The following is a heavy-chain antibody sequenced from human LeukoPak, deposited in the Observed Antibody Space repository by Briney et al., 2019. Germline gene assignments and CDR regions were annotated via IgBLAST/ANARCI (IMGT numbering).Heavy chain of an antibody. D-gene: IGHD3-22*01. CDR2: IYYSGST. Sequence: SETLSLTCTVSGGSISSSSYYWGWIRQPPGKGLEWIGSIYYSGSTYYNPSLKSRVTISVDTSKNQFSLKLSSVTAADTAMYYCARLYYYDSSGYRLQKYYFDYWGQGTLVTVSS. J-gene: IGHJ4*02. V-gene: IGHV4-39*07. CDR1: GGSISSSSYY. CDR3: ARLYYYDSSGYRLQKYYFDY.